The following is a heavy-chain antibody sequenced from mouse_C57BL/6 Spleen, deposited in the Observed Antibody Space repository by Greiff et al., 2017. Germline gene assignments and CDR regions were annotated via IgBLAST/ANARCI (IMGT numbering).Heavy chain of an antibody. V-gene: IGHV1-55*01. CDR2: IYPGSGST. Sequence: VQLQQPGAELVKPGASVKMSCKASGYTFTSYWITWVKQRPGQGLEWIGDIYPGSGSTNYNEKFKSKATLTVDTSSSTAYMQLSSLTSEDSAVYYCARSRYYYGSRVDYWGQGTTLTVSA. J-gene: IGHJ2*01. D-gene: IGHD1-1*01. CDR3: ARSRYYYGSRVDY. CDR1: GYTFTSYW.